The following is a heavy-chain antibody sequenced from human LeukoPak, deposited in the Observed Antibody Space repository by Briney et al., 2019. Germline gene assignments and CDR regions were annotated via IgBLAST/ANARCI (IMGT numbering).Heavy chain of an antibody. CDR2: ISPNSGGT. J-gene: IGHJ2*01. D-gene: IGHD7-27*01. CDR1: GYTXTAYY. CDR3: AIQPWGSGNNWYFDL. Sequence: ASVKVSCKASGYTXTAYYIHRVRQAPGQGLEWMAWISPNSGGTDYAQKFQGRVTMTRDTSINTAYMELSSLRSDDTAVYYCAIQPWGSGNNWYFDLWGRGTLVTVSS. V-gene: IGHV1-2*02.